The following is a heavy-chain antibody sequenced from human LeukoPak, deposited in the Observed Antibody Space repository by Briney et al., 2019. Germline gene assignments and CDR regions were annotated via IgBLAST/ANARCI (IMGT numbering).Heavy chain of an antibody. Sequence: GGSLRLSCEASGFTFNTYAIYWVRQAPGKGLEWVSGICGSGDCTYYADSVKGRFTISRDNSKNTVYLQMNSLTADDTAVYYCAKTTVGYSSGRYPGWPADCWGQGPLVTVSS. D-gene: IGHD6-19*01. CDR3: AKTTVGYSSGRYPGWPADC. V-gene: IGHV3-23*01. CDR2: ICGSGDCT. J-gene: IGHJ4*02. CDR1: GFTFNTYA.